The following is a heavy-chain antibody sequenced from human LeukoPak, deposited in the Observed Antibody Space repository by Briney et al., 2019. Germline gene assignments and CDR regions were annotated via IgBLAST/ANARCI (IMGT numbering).Heavy chain of an antibody. CDR2: ISSSSSYI. CDR1: GFTFSSYS. V-gene: IGHV3-21*01. J-gene: IGHJ4*02. Sequence: PGGSLRLSCAASGFTFSSYSMNWVRQAPGKGLEWVSSISSSSSYIYYADSVKGRFTISRDNSKNTLYLQMNSLRAEDTAVYYCARGDYDILTGYSSSFDYWGQGTLVTVSS. D-gene: IGHD3-9*01. CDR3: ARGDYDILTGYSSSFDY.